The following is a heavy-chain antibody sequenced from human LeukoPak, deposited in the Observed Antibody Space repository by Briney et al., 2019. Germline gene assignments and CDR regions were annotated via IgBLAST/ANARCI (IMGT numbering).Heavy chain of an antibody. Sequence: SETLSLTCTVSGGSISSDYWSWIRQPPGKGLEWIGRIYYIGNTKYNPSLKSRVTISIDTSKNQSSLKLSSVTAADTAVYYCARGRTGTTRGTYYFDYWGQGTLVTVSS. CDR2: IYYIGNT. V-gene: IGHV4-59*08. CDR3: ARGRTGTTRGTYYFDY. CDR1: GGSISSDY. D-gene: IGHD1-7*01. J-gene: IGHJ4*02.